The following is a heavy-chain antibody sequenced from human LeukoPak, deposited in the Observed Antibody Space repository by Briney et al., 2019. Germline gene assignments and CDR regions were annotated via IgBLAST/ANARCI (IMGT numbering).Heavy chain of an antibody. V-gene: IGHV4-34*01. D-gene: IGHD3-22*01. J-gene: IGHJ3*02. Sequence: SETLSLTCAVYGGSFSGYYWSWIRQPPGKGLEWIGDINHSGSTNYNPSLKSRVTILVDTSKNQFSLKLSSVTVADTAVYYCARMIYYDSSGQSYAFDIWGQGTMVTASS. CDR2: INHSGST. CDR1: GGSFSGYY. CDR3: ARMIYYDSSGQSYAFDI.